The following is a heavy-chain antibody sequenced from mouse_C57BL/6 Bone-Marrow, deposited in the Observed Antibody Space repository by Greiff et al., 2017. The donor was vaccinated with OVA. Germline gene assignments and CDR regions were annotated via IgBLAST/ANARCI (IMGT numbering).Heavy chain of an antibody. CDR1: GYTFTSYG. CDR3: ARRGLGRWWYFDV. V-gene: IGHV1-81*01. J-gene: IGHJ1*03. D-gene: IGHD1-1*01. CDR2: IYPRSGNT. Sequence: QVQLQQSGAELARPGASVKLSCKASGYTFTSYGISWVKQRTGQGLEWIGEIYPRSGNTYYNEKFKGKATLTADKSSSTAYMELRSLTSEDSAVYFGARRGLGRWWYFDVWGTGTTVTVSS.